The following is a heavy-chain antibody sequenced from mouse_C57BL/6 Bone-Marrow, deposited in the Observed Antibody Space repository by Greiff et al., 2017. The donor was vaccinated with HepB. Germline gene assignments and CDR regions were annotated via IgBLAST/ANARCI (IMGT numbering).Heavy chain of an antibody. CDR1: GFTFSDYG. V-gene: IGHV5-15*01. CDR2: ISNLAYSI. J-gene: IGHJ4*01. Sequence: EVKLVESGGGLVQPGGSLKLSCAASGFTFSDYGMAWVRQAPRKGPEWVAFISNLAYSIYYADTVTGRFTISRENAKNTLYLEMSSLRSEDTAMYYCASGYYGNIYAMDYWGQGTSVTSPQ. CDR3: ASGYYGNIYAMDY. D-gene: IGHD2-1*01.